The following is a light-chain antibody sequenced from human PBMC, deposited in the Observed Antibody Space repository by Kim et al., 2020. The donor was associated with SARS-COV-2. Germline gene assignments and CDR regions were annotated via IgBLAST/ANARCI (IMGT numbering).Light chain of an antibody. Sequence: QPVLTQPPSVSAAPGQRITISCFGTDSNIGTNYVAWYQQFPGTAPKLLIYDNDQRPSGIPDRFSASKSGTSATLAITGLQPGDDADYYCGAWESRLNVGVFGGGTQLTVL. CDR1: DSNIGTNY. V-gene: IGLV1-51*01. J-gene: IGLJ3*02. CDR2: DND. CDR3: GAWESRLNVGV.